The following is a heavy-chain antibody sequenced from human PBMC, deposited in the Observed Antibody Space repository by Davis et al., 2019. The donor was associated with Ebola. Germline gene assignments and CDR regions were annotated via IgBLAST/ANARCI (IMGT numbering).Heavy chain of an antibody. V-gene: IGHV3-23*01. J-gene: IGHJ5*02. D-gene: IGHD4-17*01. CDR2: ISVRSIT. Sequence: GESLKISCAASGFIFSSYAMSWVRQAPGKGLEWVSSISVRSITYHADSVKGRFTISRDNSKNKLYLQMNRLRAEDTAVYYCAKVHPPTTVTTGWFDPWGQGTLVTVSS. CDR1: GFIFSSYA. CDR3: AKVHPPTTVTTGWFDP.